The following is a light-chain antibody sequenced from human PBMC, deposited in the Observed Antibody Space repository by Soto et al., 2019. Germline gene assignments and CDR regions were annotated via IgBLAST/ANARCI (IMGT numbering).Light chain of an antibody. J-gene: IGLJ1*01. CDR1: SSDVGTYNR. CDR3: SSFTSSNTYV. Sequence: LTQPPSVSGSPGQSVAISCTGTSSDVGTYNRVSWYQQPPGTAPKLMIYDVTNRPSGVPDRFSGSKSGNTASLTISGLQAEDEADYYCSSFTSSNTYVFGTGTKVTVL. CDR2: DVT. V-gene: IGLV2-18*02.